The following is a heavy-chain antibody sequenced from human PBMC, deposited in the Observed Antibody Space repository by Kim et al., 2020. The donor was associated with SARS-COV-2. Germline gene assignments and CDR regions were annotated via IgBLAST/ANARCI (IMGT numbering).Heavy chain of an antibody. CDR1: GYTFTSYG. CDR3: ARDCSGGSCYSWTLYPSPVTDY. J-gene: IGHJ4*02. Sequence: ASVKVSCKASGYTFTSYGISWVRQAPGQGLEWMGWISAYNGNTNYAQKLQGRVTMTTDTSTSTAYMELRSLRSDDTAVYYCARDCSGGSCYSWTLYPSPVTDYWGQGTLVTVSS. CDR2: ISAYNGNT. D-gene: IGHD2-15*01. V-gene: IGHV1-18*01.